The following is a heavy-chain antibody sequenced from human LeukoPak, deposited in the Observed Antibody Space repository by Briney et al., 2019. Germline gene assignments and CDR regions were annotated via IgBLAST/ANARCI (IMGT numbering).Heavy chain of an antibody. J-gene: IGHJ3*02. CDR2: IFYSGST. CDR3: ARVLGNSAFDI. D-gene: IGHD3-16*01. CDR1: GGSISSGHYY. V-gene: IGHV4-30-4*08. Sequence: SETLSLTCTVSGGSISSGHYYWTWIRQRPGRGLEWIGYIFYSGSTYYNPSLKNRITISVDTSKNQFSLKLSSVTAADTAVYYCARVLGNSAFDIWGQGTMVTVSS.